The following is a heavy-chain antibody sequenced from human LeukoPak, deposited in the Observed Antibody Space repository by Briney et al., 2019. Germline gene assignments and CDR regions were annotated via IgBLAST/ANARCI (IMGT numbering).Heavy chain of an antibody. CDR1: GFTFSSYA. J-gene: IGHJ4*02. Sequence: GGSLRLSCAASGFTFSSYAMSWVRQAPGKGLEWVSGISGSGGSTYYADSVRGRFTISRDNSKNTVYLQMNSLRAEDTAVYYCAKGYGGYVFDYWGQGTLVTVSS. D-gene: IGHD5-12*01. CDR2: ISGSGGST. CDR3: AKGYGGYVFDY. V-gene: IGHV3-23*01.